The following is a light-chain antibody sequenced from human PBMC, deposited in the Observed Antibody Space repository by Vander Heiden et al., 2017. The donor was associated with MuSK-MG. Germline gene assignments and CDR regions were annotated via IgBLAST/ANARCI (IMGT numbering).Light chain of an antibody. CDR2: DAS. Sequence: EIVLTQSPATLSLSPGERATLSCRASQNIKNYLGWYQQKPGQAPRLLIYDASNRATGIPARFSGSGSGTDFTLTISSLEPEDFAVYYCQQRSNWPPETFGKGPRWKSN. CDR1: QNIKNY. V-gene: IGKV3-11*01. J-gene: IGKJ1*01. CDR3: QQRSNWPPET.